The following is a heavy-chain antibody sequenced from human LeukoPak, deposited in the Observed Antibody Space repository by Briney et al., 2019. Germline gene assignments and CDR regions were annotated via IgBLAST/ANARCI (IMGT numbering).Heavy chain of an antibody. CDR1: GFTFSSYS. D-gene: IGHD5-18*01. CDR2: ISSSGSTI. J-gene: IGHJ4*02. Sequence: GGSLRLSCAASGFTFSSYSMNWVRQAPGKGLEWVSYISSSGSTIYYADSVKGRFTISRDNAKNSLSLQMNSLRAEDTAVYYCARVNSGYNYGASIDYWGQGTLVTVSS. CDR3: ARVNSGYNYGASIDY. V-gene: IGHV3-48*04.